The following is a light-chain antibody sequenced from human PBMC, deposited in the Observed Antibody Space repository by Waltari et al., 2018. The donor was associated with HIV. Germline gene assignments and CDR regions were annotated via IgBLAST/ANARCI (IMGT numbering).Light chain of an antibody. CDR1: SSNIGAGYD. V-gene: IGLV1-40*01. Sequence: QSVLTQPPSVSAAPGQRVTISCTGRSSNIGAGYDVHWYQQLPGTAPNLLIFGNSNGPSGVPDRFSGSKSGTSASLAITGLQAEDEADYYCQSYDSSLSGWVFGGGTKLTVL. CDR3: QSYDSSLSGWV. J-gene: IGLJ3*02. CDR2: GNS.